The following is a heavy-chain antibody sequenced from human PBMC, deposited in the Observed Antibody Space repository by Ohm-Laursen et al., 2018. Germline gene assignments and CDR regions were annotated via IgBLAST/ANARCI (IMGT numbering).Heavy chain of an antibody. D-gene: IGHD5-24*01. V-gene: IGHV3-23*01. CDR3: AKVEASEEYYFDY. CDR1: GFTFSSYA. CDR2: ISGSGGST. Sequence: SLRLSCAASGFTFSSYAMSWVRQAPGKGLEWVSAISGSGGSTYYADSVKGRFTISRDNSKNTLYLQMNSLRAEDTAAYYCAKVEASEEYYFDYWGQGTLVTVSS. J-gene: IGHJ4*02.